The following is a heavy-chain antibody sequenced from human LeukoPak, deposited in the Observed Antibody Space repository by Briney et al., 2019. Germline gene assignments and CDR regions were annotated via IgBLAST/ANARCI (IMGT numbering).Heavy chain of an antibody. CDR3: ANWARQQLSPLDY. CDR1: GFTFSSYG. Sequence: PGGSLRLSCAASGFTFSSYGMHWARQAPGKGLEWVAFIRYDGSNKYYADSVKGRFTISRDNSKNTLYLQMNSLRAEDTAVYYCANWARQQLSPLDYWGQGTLVTVSS. CDR2: IRYDGSNK. D-gene: IGHD6-13*01. V-gene: IGHV3-30*02. J-gene: IGHJ4*02.